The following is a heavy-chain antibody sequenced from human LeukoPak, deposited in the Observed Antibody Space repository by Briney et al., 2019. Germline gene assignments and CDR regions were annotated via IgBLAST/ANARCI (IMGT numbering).Heavy chain of an antibody. CDR1: GGSISSFY. CDR2: IYNSGST. Sequence: SETLSLTCTVSGGSISSFYWSWIRQPPGKGLEYIGYIYNSGSTNYSPSLKSRVTISVDTSKNQFSLKLSSVTAADTAVYYCARGTQLWLPTNWFDPWGQGTLVTVSS. V-gene: IGHV4-59*01. J-gene: IGHJ5*02. D-gene: IGHD5-18*01. CDR3: ARGTQLWLPTNWFDP.